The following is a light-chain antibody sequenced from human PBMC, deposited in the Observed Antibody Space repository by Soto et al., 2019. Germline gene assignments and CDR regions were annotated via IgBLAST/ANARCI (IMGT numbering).Light chain of an antibody. CDR2: QVY. J-gene: IGLJ3*02. CDR3: SSYTRTTTFVV. Sequence: QSALTQPASVSGSLGQWITISCTGTSSDVGGYNYVSWYQHHPGKAPKLIIYQVYSRPLGVSNRFSGSKFGNTASLTISGLQAEDEADYYCSSYTRTTTFVVFGGGTKLTVL. V-gene: IGLV2-14*01. CDR1: SSDVGGYNY.